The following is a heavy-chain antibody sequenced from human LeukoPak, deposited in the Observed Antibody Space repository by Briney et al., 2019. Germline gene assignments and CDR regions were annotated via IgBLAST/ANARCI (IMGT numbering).Heavy chain of an antibody. J-gene: IGHJ4*02. CDR2: INPEGAST. Sequence: PGGSLRLSCTASGFAFSTYWMFWVRQAPGKGLVWVSQINPEGASTTYGDPAKGRFTASRDNAKNALHLQMNSLRVDDTVVYYCARGTAITAGIDFWGQGTLVTVSS. CDR3: ARGTAITAGIDF. V-gene: IGHV3-74*01. CDR1: GFAFSTYW. D-gene: IGHD6-19*01.